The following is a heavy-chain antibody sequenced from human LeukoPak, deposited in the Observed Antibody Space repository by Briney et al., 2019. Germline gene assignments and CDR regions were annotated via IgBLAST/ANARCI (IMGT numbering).Heavy chain of an antibody. J-gene: IGHJ4*02. CDR1: GFTFSSYS. CDR2: ISSSSSYI. Sequence: GGSLRLSCAASGFTFSSYSMNWVRQAPGKGLEWVSSISSSSSYIYYADSVRGRFTISRDNAKNSLYLQMNSLRAEDTAVYYCAKDQWYGSGSYYKDIDYWGQGTLVTVSS. V-gene: IGHV3-21*04. CDR3: AKDQWYGSGSYYKDIDY. D-gene: IGHD3-10*01.